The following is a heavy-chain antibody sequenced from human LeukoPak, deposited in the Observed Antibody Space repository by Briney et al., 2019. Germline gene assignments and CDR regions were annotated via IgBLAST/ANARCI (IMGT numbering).Heavy chain of an antibody. CDR2: IYSDNT. CDR1: GFTFSNYA. Sequence: GGSLRLSCAASGFTFSNYAMSWVRQAPGKGLEWVSFIYSDNTHYSDSVKGRFTISRDNAKNTLYLQMNSLRAEDTAVYYCASRAGAYSHPYDYWGQGTLVTVSS. J-gene: IGHJ4*02. V-gene: IGHV3-23*03. CDR3: ASRAGAYSHPYDY. D-gene: IGHD4/OR15-4a*01.